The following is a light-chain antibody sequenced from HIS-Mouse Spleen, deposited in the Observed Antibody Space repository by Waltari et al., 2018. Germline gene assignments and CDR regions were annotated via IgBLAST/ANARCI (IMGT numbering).Light chain of an antibody. J-gene: IGLJ3*02. V-gene: IGLV2-23*01. CDR3: CSYAGIPWV. CDR1: SSDVGSYNL. Sequence: QSALTQPASVSGSPGQSIPISCIGTSSDVGSYNLVPWYQQHPGKAPKLMIYEGSKRPSGVSNRFSGSKSGNTASLTISGLQAEDEADYYCCSYAGIPWVFGGGTKLTVL. CDR2: EGS.